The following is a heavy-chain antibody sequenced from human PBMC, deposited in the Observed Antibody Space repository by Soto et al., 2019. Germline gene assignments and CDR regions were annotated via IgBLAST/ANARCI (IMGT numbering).Heavy chain of an antibody. CDR2: IIPIFGTA. V-gene: IGHV1-69*01. CDR3: ARDPPRDAYCCGDCYSNYFDY. J-gene: IGHJ4*02. D-gene: IGHD2-21*02. Sequence: QVQLVQSGAEVKKPGSSVKVSCKASGGTFSSYAISWVRQAPGQGLEWMGGIIPIFGTANYAQKFQGRVTITADESTSTAYMELSSLRSEDTAVYYCARDPPRDAYCCGDCYSNYFDYWGQGTLVTVSS. CDR1: GGTFSSYA.